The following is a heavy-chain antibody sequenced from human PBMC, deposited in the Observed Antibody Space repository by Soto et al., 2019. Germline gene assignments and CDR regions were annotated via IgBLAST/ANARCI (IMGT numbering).Heavy chain of an antibody. V-gene: IGHV1-18*04. CDR3: ARAGYYEFWSGYLPQNWFDP. CDR1: GYTSTSHG. Sequence: VSVKASCKASGYTSTSHGISWVRQAPGQGLEWMGWISAYNGNTNYAQKLQGRVTMTTDTSTSTAYMELRSLRSDYTAVYYCARAGYYEFWSGYLPQNWFDPWGQGTLVTVSS. J-gene: IGHJ5*02. CDR2: ISAYNGNT. D-gene: IGHD3-3*01.